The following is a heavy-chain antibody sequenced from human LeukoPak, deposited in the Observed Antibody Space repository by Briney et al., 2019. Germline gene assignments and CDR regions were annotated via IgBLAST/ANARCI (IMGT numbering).Heavy chain of an antibody. J-gene: IGHJ4*02. CDR3: ARSGLSRFGF. CDR1: GFTFSNYA. Sequence: GGSLRLSCAASGFTFSNYAMSWVRQAPGRGLQWVSAFSGSGGSTYYADSVKGRFTISRDNSRNTLYLQMNSLRAEDTAVYYCARSGLSRFGFWGQGTLVTVSS. CDR2: FSGSGGST. V-gene: IGHV3-23*01. D-gene: IGHD2/OR15-2a*01.